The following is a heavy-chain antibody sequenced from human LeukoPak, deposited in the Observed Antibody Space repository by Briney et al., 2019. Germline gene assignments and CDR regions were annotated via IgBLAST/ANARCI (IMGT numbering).Heavy chain of an antibody. Sequence: PGGSLRLSCAASGFMFSDYGMHWVRQAPGKELEWVAAIWYDGSNIFYADSVKGRFTISGDNSKNALYLQMNSLRAEDTADYYCAKEGDRGEALYYYYMDVWGNGTTVTVSS. J-gene: IGHJ6*03. V-gene: IGHV3-33*06. CDR2: IWYDGSNI. D-gene: IGHD3-10*01. CDR1: GFMFSDYG. CDR3: AKEGDRGEALYYYYMDV.